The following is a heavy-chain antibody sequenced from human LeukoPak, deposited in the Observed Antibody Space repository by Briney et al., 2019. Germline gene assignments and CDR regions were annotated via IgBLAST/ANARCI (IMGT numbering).Heavy chain of an antibody. J-gene: IGHJ3*02. CDR3: AREYDSSGYYPSDAFDI. CDR2: VYYTGST. D-gene: IGHD3-22*01. V-gene: IGHV4-59*12. Sequence: SETLSLTCTVSGVSIGSYYWSWIRQPPGEGLEWIGYVYYTGSTNYNPSLKRRVTISVDTSKNHFSLNLRSVTAADTAVYYCAREYDSSGYYPSDAFDIWGQGTMVTVSS. CDR1: GVSIGSYY.